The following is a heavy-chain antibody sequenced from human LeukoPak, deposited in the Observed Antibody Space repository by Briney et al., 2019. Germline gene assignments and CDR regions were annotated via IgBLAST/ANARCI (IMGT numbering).Heavy chain of an antibody. J-gene: IGHJ6*04. Sequence: GESLKISCQGSGSSFTSYWIGGVRQMHGKGLEWMGIIYGGESDTRYSPSFEGQVTISADKSISTAYLQWSSLKASDTAIYYCARQRNIESAGSDYYGMDVWGKGTTVTVSS. CDR3: ARQRNIESAGSDYYGMDV. D-gene: IGHD6-13*01. V-gene: IGHV5-51*01. CDR1: GSSFTSYW. CDR2: IYGGESDT.